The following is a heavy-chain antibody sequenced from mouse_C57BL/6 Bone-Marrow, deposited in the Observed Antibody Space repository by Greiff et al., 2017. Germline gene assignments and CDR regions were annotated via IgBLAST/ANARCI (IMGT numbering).Heavy chain of an antibody. Sequence: EVHLVESGGGLVQPGGSMKLSCAASGFTFSDAWMDWVRQSPEKGLEWVALIRNKANNHATYYAESVKGRFTISRDDSTSSVYLQMNSLRPEDTGIYYCTGWERVRFAYGGQGTLVTVSA. V-gene: IGHV6-6*01. CDR3: TGWERVRFAY. D-gene: IGHD3-3*01. CDR2: IRNKANNHAT. J-gene: IGHJ3*01. CDR1: GFTFSDAW.